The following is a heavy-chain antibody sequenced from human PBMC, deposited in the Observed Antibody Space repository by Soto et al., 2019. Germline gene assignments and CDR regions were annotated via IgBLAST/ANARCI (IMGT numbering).Heavy chain of an antibody. D-gene: IGHD3-9*01. J-gene: IGHJ3*02. V-gene: IGHV1-69*01. CDR1: GGTFSSYA. Sequence: QVQLVQSGAEVKKPGSSVKVSCKASGGTFSSYAISWVRQAPGQGLEWMGGIIPIFGTANYAQKFQGRVTITADESTSTAYMELSSLRSEDTAVYYCARDLLNYDILTGYYKSPDDAFDIWGQGTMLTVSS. CDR2: IIPIFGTA. CDR3: ARDLLNYDILTGYYKSPDDAFDI.